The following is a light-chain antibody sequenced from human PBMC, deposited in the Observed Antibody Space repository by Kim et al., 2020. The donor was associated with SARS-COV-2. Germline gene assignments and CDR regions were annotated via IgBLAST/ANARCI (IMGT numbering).Light chain of an antibody. CDR2: YDS. Sequence: VSVAPGKTARITCGGNNIGSKSVHWYQQKPGQAPVLVIYYDSDRPSGIPERFSGSNSGNTATLTISRVEAGDEADYYCQVWDSSSDDRVFGGGTQLTGL. J-gene: IGLJ3*02. CDR1: NIGSKS. CDR3: QVWDSSSDDRV. V-gene: IGLV3-21*04.